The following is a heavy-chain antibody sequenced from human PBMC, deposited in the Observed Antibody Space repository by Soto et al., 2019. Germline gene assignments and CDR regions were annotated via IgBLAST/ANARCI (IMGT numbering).Heavy chain of an antibody. D-gene: IGHD6-13*01. CDR1: CGSISSSSYY. V-gene: IGHV4-39*01. CDR2: IYYSGST. J-gene: IGHJ6*02. CDR3: ARHESSSWSFPYYYYGMDV. Sequence: SETLSLTCTVSCGSISSSSYYWGGIRQPPGEGLEWIGSIYYSGSTYYNPSLKSRVTISVDTSKNQFSLKLSSVTAADTAVYYCARHESSSWSFPYYYYGMDVWGQGTMVTVSS.